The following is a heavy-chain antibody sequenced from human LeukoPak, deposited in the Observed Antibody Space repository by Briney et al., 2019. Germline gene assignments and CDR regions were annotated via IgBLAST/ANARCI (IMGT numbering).Heavy chain of an antibody. Sequence: GGSLRLSCAASGFTFSSYSMNWVRLAPGKGLEWISYISAGGTPVYYADSVEGRFTVSRDNEKNSLYLQLNSLRADDTAVYYCARDFRSSSWYIGDYWGQGAQVAVSP. CDR3: ARDFRSSSWYIGDY. CDR1: GFTFSSYS. CDR2: ISAGGTPV. V-gene: IGHV3-48*01. D-gene: IGHD6-13*01. J-gene: IGHJ4*02.